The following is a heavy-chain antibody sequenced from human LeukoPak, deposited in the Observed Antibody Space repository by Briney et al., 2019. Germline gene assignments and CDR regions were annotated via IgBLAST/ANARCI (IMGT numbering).Heavy chain of an antibody. V-gene: IGHV4-34*01. CDR3: ARVPHYYFGYGYFDT. J-gene: IGHJ4*02. CDR2: IDQSGTT. Sequence: SETLSLTCVVNGGSFSGYYWSWIRQPPGKGLEWVGEIDQSGTTNYNPSLKSRVAISIDTSKKQFSLTLTSMTAADTAVYYCARVPHYYFGYGYFDTWGQGTRVTVSS. D-gene: IGHD3/OR15-3a*01. CDR1: GGSFSGYY.